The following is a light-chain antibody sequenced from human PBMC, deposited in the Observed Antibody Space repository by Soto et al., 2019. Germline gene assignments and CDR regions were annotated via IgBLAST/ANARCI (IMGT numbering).Light chain of an antibody. CDR3: GTWHNSLSAVV. Sequence: QSVLTQPPSVSAAPGQKVTISCSGSSSNIENNYVSWYQQLPGTAPKLLIYDNNKRPSGIPDRFSGSKSGTSATLDITGLQTGDEAEYFCGTWHNSLSAVVFGGGTKLTVL. J-gene: IGLJ3*02. CDR1: SSNIENNY. V-gene: IGLV1-51*01. CDR2: DNN.